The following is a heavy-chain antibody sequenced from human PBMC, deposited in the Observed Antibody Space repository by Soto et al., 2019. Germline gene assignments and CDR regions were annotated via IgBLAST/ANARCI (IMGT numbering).Heavy chain of an antibody. Sequence: SETLSLTCTVSGFSISSGGYYWSWIRQDPGKGLEWIGYIYYSGSTYYNPSLKSRVTISIDTSKNDFSLNLSSVTAADTAVYYCARRYSNSGDGFDYWGQGTLVTVSS. CDR2: IYYSGST. CDR3: ARRYSNSGDGFDY. CDR1: GFSISSGGYY. V-gene: IGHV4-31*03. J-gene: IGHJ4*02. D-gene: IGHD4-4*01.